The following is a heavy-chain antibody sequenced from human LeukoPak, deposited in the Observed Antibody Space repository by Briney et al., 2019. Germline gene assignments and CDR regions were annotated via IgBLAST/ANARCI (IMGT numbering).Heavy chain of an antibody. CDR1: GGTFSNYA. J-gene: IGHJ3*02. Sequence: RASVKVSCKASGGTFSNYAISWVRQAPGQGLEWMGKIMPMYGRPDYAQKLQGRVTISADKSTSTAYMELSRLRSEDTAVYYCARDFEEGYSDAFHIWGQGTMVTVSS. CDR2: IMPMYGRP. D-gene: IGHD3-22*01. CDR3: ARDFEEGYSDAFHI. V-gene: IGHV1-69*04.